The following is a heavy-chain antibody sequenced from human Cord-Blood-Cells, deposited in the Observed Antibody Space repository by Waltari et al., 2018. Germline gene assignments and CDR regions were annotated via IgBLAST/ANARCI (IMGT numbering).Heavy chain of an antibody. V-gene: IGHV4-59*01. CDR2: IYYSGST. Sequence: QVQLQESGPGLVKPSETLSLTCTVSGGSISSYYWSWIRQPPGKGLEWIGYIYYSGSTNYTPARKSRVTISVDTSKNQFSLKLSSVTAADTAVYYCARNVYSSSWYWFDPWGQGTLVTVSS. D-gene: IGHD6-13*01. CDR3: ARNVYSSSWYWFDP. J-gene: IGHJ5*02. CDR1: GGSISSYY.